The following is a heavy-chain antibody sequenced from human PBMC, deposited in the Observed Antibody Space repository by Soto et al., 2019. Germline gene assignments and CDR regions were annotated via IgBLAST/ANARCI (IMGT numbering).Heavy chain of an antibody. CDR3: TTEGGYYDSSNDY. CDR1: GFTFSNAW. J-gene: IGHJ4*02. Sequence: GGSLRLSCAASGFTFSNAWMSWVRQAPGRGLEWVGRIKSKTDGGTTDYAAPVKGRFTISRDDSKNTLYLQMNSLKTEDTAVYYCTTEGGYYDSSNDYWGQGTLVTVSS. CDR2: IKSKTDGGTT. D-gene: IGHD3-22*01. V-gene: IGHV3-15*01.